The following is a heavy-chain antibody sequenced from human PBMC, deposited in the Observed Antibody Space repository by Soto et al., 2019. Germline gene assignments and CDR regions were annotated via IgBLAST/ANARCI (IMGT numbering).Heavy chain of an antibody. V-gene: IGHV3-13*01. CDR3: ARQPYCSSTSCYPFSNWFDP. Sequence: GGSLRLSCAASGFTLSTYDMHWVRQATGKGLEWVAALSYAGDTYYPGSVKGRFTVSREGAKNSLYLQMNSLTAGDTAVYYCARQPYCSSTSCYPFSNWFDPWGQGTLVTVSS. D-gene: IGHD2-2*01. J-gene: IGHJ5*02. CDR2: LSYAGDT. CDR1: GFTLSTYD.